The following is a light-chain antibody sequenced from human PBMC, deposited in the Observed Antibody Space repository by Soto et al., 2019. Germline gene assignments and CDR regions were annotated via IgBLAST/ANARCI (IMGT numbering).Light chain of an antibody. Sequence: QSALTQPASVSGSPGQSIAISCTGTNSDVGGHNLVSWYQQHPGKAPKLLISEVSYRPSGISNRFSGSKSGNTASLTISGLQAEDEADYYCSSYTTGSPPVVFGGGTKLTVL. CDR1: NSDVGGHNL. J-gene: IGLJ3*02. V-gene: IGLV2-14*01. CDR3: SSYTTGSPPVV. CDR2: EVS.